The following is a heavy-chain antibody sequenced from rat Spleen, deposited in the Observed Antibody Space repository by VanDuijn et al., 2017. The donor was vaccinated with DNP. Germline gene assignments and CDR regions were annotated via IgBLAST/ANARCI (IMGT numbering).Heavy chain of an antibody. D-gene: IGHD1-4*01. V-gene: IGHV5-22*01. Sequence: EVQLVESGGGLVQPGRSLKLSCSVSGFTLSDFYMAWVRQAPTKGLEWVAYISYDGGRTYYRDFVRGRFTISRDNAKSTLYLQMNSLRSEDMATYYCARHVLPLRVWDYWGQGVMVTVSS. CDR1: GFTLSDFY. CDR3: ARHVLPLRVWDY. CDR2: ISYDGGRT. J-gene: IGHJ2*01.